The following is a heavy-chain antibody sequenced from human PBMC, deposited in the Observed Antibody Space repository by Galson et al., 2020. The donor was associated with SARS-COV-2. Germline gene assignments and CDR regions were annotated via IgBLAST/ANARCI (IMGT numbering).Heavy chain of an antibody. Sequence: ASVKVSCKASGYTFTDNGVSWVRQAPGQGLEWVGWISTYSGNTKFAQKFLDRVTMTKDTSTSTVYMEMRGLRSDDTAIYFCARDRDWDLDYWGQGTLVTVSS. CDR2: ISTYSGNT. CDR1: GYTFTDNG. D-gene: IGHD3-9*01. CDR3: ARDRDWDLDY. J-gene: IGHJ4*02. V-gene: IGHV1-18*01.